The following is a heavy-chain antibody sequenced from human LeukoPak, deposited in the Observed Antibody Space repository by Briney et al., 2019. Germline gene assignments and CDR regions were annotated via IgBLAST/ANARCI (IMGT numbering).Heavy chain of an antibody. D-gene: IGHD6-13*01. CDR3: ARGEQPAAAGGYYYYYMDV. CDR2: IIPIFGTA. J-gene: IGHJ6*03. V-gene: IGHV1-69*06. Sequence: GASVKVSCKASGGTFSSYAISWVRQAPGQGLEWMGGIIPIFGTANYAQKFQGRVTITADKSTSTAYMELSSLRSEDTAVYYCARGEQPAAAGGYYYYYMDVWGKGTTVTVSS. CDR1: GGTFSSYA.